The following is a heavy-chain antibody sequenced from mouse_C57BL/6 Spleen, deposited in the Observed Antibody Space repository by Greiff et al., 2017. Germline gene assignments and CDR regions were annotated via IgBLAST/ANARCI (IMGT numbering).Heavy chain of an antibody. D-gene: IGHD2-4*01. V-gene: IGHV1-52*01. CDR3: ARNYDGEPVPWFAY. CDR2: IDPSDSET. Sequence: QVQLQQPGAELVRPGSSVKLSCKASGYTFTSYWMHWVKQRPIQGLEWIGNIDPSDSETHYNQKFKDKATLTVDKSSSTAYMQLSSLTSEDSAVYYCARNYDGEPVPWFAYWGQGTLVTVSA. CDR1: GYTFTSYW. J-gene: IGHJ3*01.